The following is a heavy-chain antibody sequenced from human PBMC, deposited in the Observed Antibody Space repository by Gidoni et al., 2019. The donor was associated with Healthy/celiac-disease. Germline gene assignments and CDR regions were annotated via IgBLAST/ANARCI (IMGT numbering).Heavy chain of an antibody. CDR3: ARDRDNEYSGSYYP. J-gene: IGHJ5*02. Sequence: QLQLVESGGGLVKPGGSRRLSCAASGSTFSDYYSGWIRQAPGKGLEWVSYISSSGSTIYYADSVKGRFTISRDNAKNSLCLQMNSLRAEDTAVYYCARDRDNEYSGSYYPWGQGTLVTVSS. V-gene: IGHV3-11*01. CDR2: ISSSGSTI. CDR1: GSTFSDYY. D-gene: IGHD1-26*01.